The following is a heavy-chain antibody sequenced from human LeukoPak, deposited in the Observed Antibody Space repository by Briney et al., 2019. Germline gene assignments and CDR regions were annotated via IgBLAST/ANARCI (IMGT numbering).Heavy chain of an antibody. CDR2: IIPIFGTA. V-gene: IGHV1-69*05. D-gene: IGHD2-2*03. Sequence: VASVKVSCKASGRTISSYAISWARRAPGQGLEWMGGIIPIFGTANYAQKFQGRVTITTDESTSTAYMELSSLRSEDTAVYYCAREAPGYCSSTSCPCFDYWGQGTLVTVSS. CDR3: AREAPGYCSSTSCPCFDY. J-gene: IGHJ4*02. CDR1: GRTISSYA.